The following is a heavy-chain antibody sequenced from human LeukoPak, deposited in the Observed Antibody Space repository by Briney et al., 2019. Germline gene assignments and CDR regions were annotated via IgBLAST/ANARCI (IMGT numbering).Heavy chain of an antibody. D-gene: IGHD2-2*02. CDR3: VLVPATAIRRYFDY. V-gene: IGHV3-64D*09. J-gene: IGHJ4*02. CDR2: ISSNGGST. Sequence: PGGSLRLSCSASGFTFSSYAMHWVRQAPGKGLEYVSAISSNGGSTYYADSVKGRFTISRDNSKNTLYLQMSSLRAEDTAVYYCVLVPATAIRRYFDYWGQGTLVTVSS. CDR1: GFTFSSYA.